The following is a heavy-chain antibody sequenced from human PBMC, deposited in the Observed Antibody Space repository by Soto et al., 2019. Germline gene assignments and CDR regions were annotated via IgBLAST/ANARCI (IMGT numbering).Heavy chain of an antibody. J-gene: IGHJ5*02. D-gene: IGHD5-18*01. Sequence: QVHLVESGGGVVQPGRSLRLSCVASGFTFSNYAMHWVRQAPGRGLEWVAIISHDGSNIYYADSVKGRFTISRDNSKNTLYLQMNSLRAEDTAVYYCAKDSTLDFRGYSYPAPWGQGTLVTVSS. CDR2: ISHDGSNI. CDR3: AKDSTLDFRGYSYPAP. CDR1: GFTFSNYA. V-gene: IGHV3-30*18.